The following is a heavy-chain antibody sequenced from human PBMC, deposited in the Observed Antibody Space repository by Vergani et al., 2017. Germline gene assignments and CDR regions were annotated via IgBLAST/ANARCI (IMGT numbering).Heavy chain of an antibody. J-gene: IGHJ5*02. CDR1: VSTDSGNY. CDR2: IYSGKET. Sequence: ELQLVESGGGLVQPGGSLRLSCAASVSTDSGNYMTWVRQAPGKGLEWVSHIYSGKETYEADSVKGRVTISSDTSKNTLHLQINNLRVEDPAVYYCAKGNYYGSGTYVDPGGQGTLVTVSS. V-gene: IGHV3-66*02. CDR3: AKGNYYGSGTYVDP. D-gene: IGHD3-10*01.